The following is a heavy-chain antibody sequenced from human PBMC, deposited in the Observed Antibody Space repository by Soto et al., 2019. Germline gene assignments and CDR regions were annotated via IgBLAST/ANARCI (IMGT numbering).Heavy chain of an antibody. V-gene: IGHV4-59*08. J-gene: IGHJ4*02. CDR3: ARRGGIGLDY. CDR1: GGSISSYY. CDR2: IDYSGST. Sequence: QVQLQESGPGLVKPSETLSLTCTVSGGSISSYYWSWIRQPPGKGLEWIGKIDYSGSTHYNPSLNSRVTSTIATSRYRCSLRPSAVPAADTVVYDGARRGGIGLDYWGQGTLFT. D-gene: IGHD6-13*01.